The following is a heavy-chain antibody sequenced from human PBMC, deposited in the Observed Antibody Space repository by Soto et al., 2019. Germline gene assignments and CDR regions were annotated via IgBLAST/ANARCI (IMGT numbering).Heavy chain of an antibody. Sequence: VQLVESGGGLVQPGGSLRLSCAASGFTFSDHYMDWVRQAPGKGLEWVAVVSYDGSNKYYADSLKGRFTISRDNSKNTLYLQMNSLRAEDTAVYYCATAAQRVSMVRGVRRAFDIWGQGTMVTVSS. D-gene: IGHD3-10*01. V-gene: IGHV3-30-3*01. J-gene: IGHJ3*02. CDR3: ATAAQRVSMVRGVRRAFDI. CDR1: GFTFSDHY. CDR2: VSYDGSNK.